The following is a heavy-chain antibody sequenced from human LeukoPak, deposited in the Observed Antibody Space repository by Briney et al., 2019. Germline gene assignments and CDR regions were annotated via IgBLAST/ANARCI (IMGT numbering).Heavy chain of an antibody. V-gene: IGHV3-21*01. D-gene: IGHD3-22*01. CDR1: GFTFSSYS. J-gene: IGHJ6*02. Sequence: GGSLRLSCAASGFTFSSYSMNWVRQAPGKGLEGVSSISSSSSYIYYADSVKGRFTISRDNDKNSLYLQMNSLRAEDTAVYYCARAEGAYDSSGYYLNYYYYGMDVWGQGTTVTVSS. CDR3: ARAEGAYDSSGYYLNYYYYGMDV. CDR2: ISSSSSYI.